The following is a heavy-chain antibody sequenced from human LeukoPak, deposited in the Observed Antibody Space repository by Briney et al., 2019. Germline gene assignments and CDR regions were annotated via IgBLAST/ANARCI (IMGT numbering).Heavy chain of an antibody. Sequence: HPGGSLRLSCAVSGLTFNNYAMSWVRQAPGKGLEWVSGISGRGASKYYADSVKGRFTISRDNSKNTLYLQMNSLRAEDTAVYYCAKGGYSGYDQPFDYWGQGTPVTVSS. CDR3: AKGGYSGYDQPFDY. V-gene: IGHV3-23*01. CDR2: ISGRGASK. D-gene: IGHD5-12*01. J-gene: IGHJ4*02. CDR1: GLTFNNYA.